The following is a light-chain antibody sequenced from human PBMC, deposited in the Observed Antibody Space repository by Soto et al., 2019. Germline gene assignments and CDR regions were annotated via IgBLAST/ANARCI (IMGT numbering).Light chain of an antibody. Sequence: DIQMTQYHSTLSASVGDRVTITCRASQGIRNDLGWYQQKPGKAPKLLIYDASSLESGVPSRFSGSGSGTEFTLTISSLQPDDFATYYCQQYNSYSTITFGQGTRLEIK. CDR2: DAS. V-gene: IGKV1-5*01. CDR1: QGIRND. J-gene: IGKJ5*01. CDR3: QQYNSYSTIT.